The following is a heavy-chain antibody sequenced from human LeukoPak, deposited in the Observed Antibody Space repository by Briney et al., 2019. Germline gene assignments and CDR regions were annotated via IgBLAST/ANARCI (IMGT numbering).Heavy chain of an antibody. V-gene: IGHV3-30*19. D-gene: IGHD1-26*01. CDR3: ARDSVGALEYFDL. CDR1: GLTFRRYG. J-gene: IGHJ2*01. CDR2: IESDESIR. Sequence: GGSLRLSCAASGLTFRRYGMHWVRQTPGKGLEWVAFIESDESIRQYADLVKGRFTISRDNSKNMLYLQMNSLTTEDTAMYYCARDSVGALEYFDLWGRGTLVTVSS.